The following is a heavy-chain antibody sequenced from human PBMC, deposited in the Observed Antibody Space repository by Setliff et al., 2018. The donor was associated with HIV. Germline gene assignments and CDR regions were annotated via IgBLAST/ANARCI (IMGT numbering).Heavy chain of an antibody. D-gene: IGHD2-2*01. CDR1: EYTFTLYG. J-gene: IGHJ5*02. Sequence: ASVKVSCKASEYTFTLYGIHWVRQAPGQRPEWVGWINAGNGDTEYSQKFQDRVTITRDTSADTVYMELNSLRSEDTAVYYCARDRCNSVSCYLYNWFDPWGQGTLVTVSS. CDR2: INAGNGDT. V-gene: IGHV1-3*01. CDR3: ARDRCNSVSCYLYNWFDP.